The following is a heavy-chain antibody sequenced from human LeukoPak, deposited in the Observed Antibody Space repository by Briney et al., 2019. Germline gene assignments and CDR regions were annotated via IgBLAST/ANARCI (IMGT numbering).Heavy chain of an antibody. CDR3: AREIGYYGSGSYSLVDY. CDR2: IYAAET. Sequence: SETLSLTCNVSGASISDYYWSWIRQSAGKGLEWIGRIYAAETDFNPSLKSRLTMSIDTSKNQFSLKLSPVIAADTAVYYCAREIGYYGSGSYSLVDYWGQGTLVTVSS. CDR1: GASISDYY. V-gene: IGHV4-4*07. J-gene: IGHJ4*02. D-gene: IGHD3-10*01.